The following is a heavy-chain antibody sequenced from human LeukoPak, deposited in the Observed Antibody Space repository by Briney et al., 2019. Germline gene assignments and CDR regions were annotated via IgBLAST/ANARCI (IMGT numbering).Heavy chain of an antibody. D-gene: IGHD6-13*01. CDR2: IYSGGNT. CDR3: ASAPPGIAAYFDY. CDR1: GFTVSSNY. J-gene: IGHJ4*02. Sequence: GGSLRLSCAASGFTVSSNYMSWVRQAPGKGLEWVSVIYSGGNTYYADSVKGRFTISRDNSKNTVSLQMNSLRAEDTAVYYCASAPPGIAAYFDYWGQGTLVTVSS. V-gene: IGHV3-66*01.